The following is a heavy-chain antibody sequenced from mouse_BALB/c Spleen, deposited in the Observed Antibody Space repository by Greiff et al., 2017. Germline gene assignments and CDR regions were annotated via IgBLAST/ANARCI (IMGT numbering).Heavy chain of an antibody. J-gene: IGHJ2*01. V-gene: IGHV1-69*01. CDR2: IDTSDSYT. CDR1: GYTFTDYW. D-gene: IGHD6-2*01. Sequence: VQLQQPGAELVMPGASVKMSCKASGYTFTDYWMHWVKQRPGQGLEWIGAIDTSDSYTSYNQKFKGKATLTVDESSSTAYMQLSSLTSEDSAVYFCARRGGLVLDCWGQGTTLTVSS. CDR3: ARRGGLVLDC.